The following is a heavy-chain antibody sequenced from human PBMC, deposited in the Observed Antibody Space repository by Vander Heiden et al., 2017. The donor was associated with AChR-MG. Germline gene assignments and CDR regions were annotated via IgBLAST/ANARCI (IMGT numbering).Heavy chain of an antibody. CDR2: IIPIFGTA. V-gene: IGHV1-69*01. J-gene: IGHJ4*02. Sequence: QVQLVQSGAEVKKPGSSVKVSCKASGGTLRSYAISWVRQAPGQGLGWMGGIIPIFGTANYAQKFQGRVTITADESTSTAYMELSSLRSEDTAVYYCARGTDLEMATIWAIDYWGQGTLVTVSS. CDR1: GGTLRSYA. CDR3: ARGTDLEMATIWAIDY. D-gene: IGHD5-12*01.